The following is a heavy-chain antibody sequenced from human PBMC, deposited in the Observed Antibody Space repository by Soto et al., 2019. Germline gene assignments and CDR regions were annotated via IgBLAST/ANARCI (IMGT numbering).Heavy chain of an antibody. Sequence: EVQLVESGGGLVQPGGSLRLSCAASGFTFSSYEMNWVRQAPGKGLEWVSYISSSGSTIYYADSVKGRFTISRDNAKNSLYLQMNSLRAEDTAVYYCARDTTVTTFDAFDIWGQGTMVTVSS. CDR3: ARDTTVTTFDAFDI. V-gene: IGHV3-48*03. CDR1: GFTFSSYE. CDR2: ISSSGSTI. D-gene: IGHD4-17*01. J-gene: IGHJ3*02.